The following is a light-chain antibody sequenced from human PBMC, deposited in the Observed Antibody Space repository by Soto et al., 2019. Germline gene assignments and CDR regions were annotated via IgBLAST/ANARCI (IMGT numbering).Light chain of an antibody. J-gene: IGKJ1*01. CDR1: QTISNW. CDR2: AAS. Sequence: DIPMTQSPSFVSASVGDRVTITCRARQTISNWLAWYQQKPGKAPNLLIYAASSVQSGVPPRFSGSGTGPEFTLTISSLQPEDFATYYCQQANSFPWTFGQGTKVEIK. V-gene: IGKV1-12*01. CDR3: QQANSFPWT.